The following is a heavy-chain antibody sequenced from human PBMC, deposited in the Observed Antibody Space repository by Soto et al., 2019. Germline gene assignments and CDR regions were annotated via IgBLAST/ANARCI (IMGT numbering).Heavy chain of an antibody. V-gene: IGHV4-34*01. CDR1: GESFSGYY. J-gene: IGHJ5*02. D-gene: IGHD3-10*01. CDR3: ARRLWFGGKWFDP. CDR2: INHSGST. Sequence: QVQLQQWGAGLLKPSETLSLTCAVYGESFSGYYWSWIRQPPGKGLEWIGEINHSGSTKYSPSLKSRVTISVDTSKNQFSLKLSSVTAADTAVYYCARRLWFGGKWFDPWGQGTLVTVSS.